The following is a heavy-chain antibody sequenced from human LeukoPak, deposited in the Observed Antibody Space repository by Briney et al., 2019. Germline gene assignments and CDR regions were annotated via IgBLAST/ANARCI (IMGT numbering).Heavy chain of an antibody. J-gene: IGHJ4*02. CDR1: GFTFSSYS. V-gene: IGHV3-21*01. CDR2: ISSSSSYI. Sequence: PGGSLRLSCAASGFTFSSYSMNWVRQAPWKGLEWVSSISSSSSYIYYADSVKGRFTISRDNAKNSLYLQMNSLRAEDTAVYYCARGTMFPYYFDYWGQGTLVTVSS. D-gene: IGHD3-10*02. CDR3: ARGTMFPYYFDY.